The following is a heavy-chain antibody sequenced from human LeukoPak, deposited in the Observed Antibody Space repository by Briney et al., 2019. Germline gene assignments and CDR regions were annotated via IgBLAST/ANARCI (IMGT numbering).Heavy chain of an antibody. V-gene: IGHV1-69*04. CDR3: ARVDRGILLTAYYYLGMEG. CDR2: IIPILGIA. D-gene: IGHD3-9*01. CDR1: GGTFSSYA. J-gene: IGHJ6*04. Sequence: SVKVSCKASGGTFSSYAISWVRQAPGQGLEWMGRIIPILGIANYAQKFQGRVTITADKSTSTAYMELSSLRSEDTAVYYCARVDRGILLTAYYYLGMEGWGKGTTVTVS.